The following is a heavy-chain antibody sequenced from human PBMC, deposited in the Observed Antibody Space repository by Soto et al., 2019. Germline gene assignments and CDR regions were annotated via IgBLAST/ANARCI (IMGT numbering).Heavy chain of an antibody. Sequence: ASVKVSCQSSGYTLSTYGIAGVRQAPGQGLEWMGRISANNGKTNHAQKFGGRVTMTTDASTNSATLELRNLRLDDAATYYYARGFCSGRGCKWDDTAYIYFDLWGQGTPVTVTS. J-gene: IGHJ4*02. CDR1: GYTLSTYG. CDR2: ISANNGKT. D-gene: IGHD3-3*01. V-gene: IGHV1-18*04. CDR3: ARGFCSGRGCKWDDTAYIYFDL.